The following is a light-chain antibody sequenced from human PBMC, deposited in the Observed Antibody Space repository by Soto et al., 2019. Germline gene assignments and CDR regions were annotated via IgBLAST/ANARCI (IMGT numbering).Light chain of an antibody. CDR1: QSLVHSDGNTY. CDR3: MQGTHWPPYT. J-gene: IGKJ2*01. Sequence: DVVMTQSPLSLPVTVGQPASISCRSSQSLVHSDGNTYLNWFQQRPGQSPRRLIYQVSNRDSGVPDRLSGSGSGTDFTLMISRVEADDVGVYYCMQGTHWPPYTFGQGTKLEIK. CDR2: QVS. V-gene: IGKV2-30*02.